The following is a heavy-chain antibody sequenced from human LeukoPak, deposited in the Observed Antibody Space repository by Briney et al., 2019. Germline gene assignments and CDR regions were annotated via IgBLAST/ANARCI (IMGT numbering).Heavy chain of an antibody. J-gene: IGHJ4*02. CDR3: ARIGETDTYDY. CDR2: IDFNGRDT. D-gene: IGHD5-18*01. CDR1: GFTFSRYS. V-gene: IGHV3-64*01. Sequence: TGGSLRLSCAASGFTFSRYSMHWIRQAPGKGLEYVSAIDFNGRDTYYAHSVKGRFTISRDNSKNTLFLQMGSLRAEDMGVYYCARIGETDTYDYWGQGTLVTVSS.